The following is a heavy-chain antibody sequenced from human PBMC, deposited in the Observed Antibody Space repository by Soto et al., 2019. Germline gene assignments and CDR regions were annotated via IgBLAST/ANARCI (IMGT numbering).Heavy chain of an antibody. CDR2: INSDGSST. Sequence: PGGSRLSCAASGFTFSSYWMHWVRQAPGKGLVWVSRINSDGSSTSYADSVKGRFTISRDNAKNTLYLQLNSLRAEDTALYYCARGYSSGTDYWGQGTLVTVSS. V-gene: IGHV3-74*01. CDR3: ARGYSSGTDY. J-gene: IGHJ4*02. D-gene: IGHD6-19*01. CDR1: GFTFSSYW.